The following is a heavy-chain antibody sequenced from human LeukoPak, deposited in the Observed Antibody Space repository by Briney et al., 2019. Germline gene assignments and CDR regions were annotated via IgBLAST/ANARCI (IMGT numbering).Heavy chain of an antibody. D-gene: IGHD3-3*01. CDR3: ARAPYDFWSGSPIYFDY. CDR2: IYYSGST. V-gene: IGHV4-31*03. J-gene: IGHJ4*02. Sequence: SETLSLTCTVSGGSISSDGYYWSWIRQHPGKGLEWIGYIYYSGSTYYNPSLKSRVTISVDTSKNQFSLKLSSVTAADTAVYYCARAPYDFWSGSPIYFDYWGQGTLVTVPS. CDR1: GGSISSDGYY.